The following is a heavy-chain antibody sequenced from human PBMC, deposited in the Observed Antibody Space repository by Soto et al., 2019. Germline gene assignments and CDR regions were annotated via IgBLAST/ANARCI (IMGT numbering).Heavy chain of an antibody. V-gene: IGHV3-43*01. CDR3: AKDGSQKDDDGNWLGS. CDR1: GITFVGYT. Sequence: GGVLGISCAASGITFVGYTIHWVRQAPGKALEWVSFIGWDGGTTYYTHSVKGRFTISRDNSKNSLYLQMNSLRPEDTALYYCAKDGSQKDDDGNWLGSWGQGTLVTVSS. J-gene: IGHJ5*01. CDR2: IGWDGGTT. D-gene: IGHD3-16*01.